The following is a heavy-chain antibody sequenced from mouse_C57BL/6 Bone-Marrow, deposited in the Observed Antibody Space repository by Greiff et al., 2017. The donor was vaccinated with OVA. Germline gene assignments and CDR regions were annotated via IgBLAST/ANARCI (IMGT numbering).Heavy chain of an antibody. CDR2: IYPGGGYT. Sequence: QVQLKQSGAELVRPGTSVKMSCKASGYTFTNYWIGWAKQRPGHGLEWIGDIYPGGGYTNYNEKFKGKATLTADKSSSTAYMQFSSLTSEDSAIYYCARRRGYYGSSYDWYFDVWGTGTTVTVSS. D-gene: IGHD1-1*01. CDR3: ARRRGYYGSSYDWYFDV. J-gene: IGHJ1*03. V-gene: IGHV1-63*01. CDR1: GYTFTNYW.